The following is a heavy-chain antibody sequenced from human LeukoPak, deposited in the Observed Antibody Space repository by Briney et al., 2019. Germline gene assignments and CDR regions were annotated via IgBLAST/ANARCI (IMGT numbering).Heavy chain of an antibody. CDR2: IRYDGSNK. CDR3: AKDLGGYCSSTSCYAGDY. D-gene: IGHD2-2*01. CDR1: GFTFSSYG. V-gene: IGHV3-30*02. Sequence: GGSLRLSCAASGFTFSSYGMHWVRQAPGKGLEWVAFIRYDGSNKYYADSVKSRFTISRDNSKNTLYLQMNSLRAEDTAVYYCAKDLGGYCSSTSCYAGDYWGQGTLVTVSS. J-gene: IGHJ4*02.